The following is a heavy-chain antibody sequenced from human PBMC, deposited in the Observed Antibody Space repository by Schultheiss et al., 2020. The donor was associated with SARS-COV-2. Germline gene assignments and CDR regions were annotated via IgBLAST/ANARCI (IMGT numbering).Heavy chain of an antibody. Sequence: SETLSLTCTVSGGSISSYYWSWIRQPPGKGLEWIGYIYYSGSTYYNPSLKSRVTISVDTSKNQFSLKLSSVTAADTAVYYCARSDPYYYDSSGYSYYFDYWGQGTLVTVSS. CDR2: IYYSGST. CDR3: ARSDPYYYDSSGYSYYFDY. J-gene: IGHJ4*02. D-gene: IGHD3-22*01. CDR1: GGSISSYY. V-gene: IGHV4-59*12.